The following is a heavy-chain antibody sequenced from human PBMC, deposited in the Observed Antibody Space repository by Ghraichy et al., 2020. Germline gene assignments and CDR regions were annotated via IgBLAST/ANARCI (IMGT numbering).Heavy chain of an antibody. CDR3: ARLNPNNYDGSIYSKRTDYFDH. CDR2: IYYIGST. Sequence: AETLSLTCTVSGGSISSYYWSWIRQPPGKGLEWIGFIYYIGSTNYNPSLKSRVTISVDTSKNQFSLKLSSVTAADTAVYFCARLNPNNYDGSIYSKRTDYFDHWGQGTLVTVSS. CDR1: GGSISSYY. D-gene: IGHD3-22*01. J-gene: IGHJ4*02. V-gene: IGHV4-59*08.